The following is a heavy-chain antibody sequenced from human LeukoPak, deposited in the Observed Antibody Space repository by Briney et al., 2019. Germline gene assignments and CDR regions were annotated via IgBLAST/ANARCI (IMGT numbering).Heavy chain of an antibody. CDR2: IYYSGST. CDR3: ARDSGYSSSWYVLDY. D-gene: IGHD6-13*01. CDR1: GGSISSYY. V-gene: IGHV4-59*12. J-gene: IGHJ4*02. Sequence: SETLSLTCTVSGGSISSYYWSWIRRPPGKGLEWIGYIYYSGSTNYNPSLKSRVTISVDTSKNQFSLKLSSVTAADTAVYYCARDSGYSSSWYVLDYWGQGTLVTVSS.